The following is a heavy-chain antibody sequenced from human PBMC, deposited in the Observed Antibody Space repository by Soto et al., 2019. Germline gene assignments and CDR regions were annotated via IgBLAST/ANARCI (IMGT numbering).Heavy chain of an antibody. J-gene: IGHJ4*02. Sequence: ASVKVSCKASGGTFSSYAISWVRQAPGQGLEWMGGIIPIFGTANYAQKFQGRVTITADESTSTAYMELSSLRSEDTAVYYCARGALDYYHSSGYFDYWGQGTLVTVSS. CDR3: ARGALDYYHSSGYFDY. CDR1: GGTFSSYA. D-gene: IGHD3-22*01. CDR2: IIPIFGTA. V-gene: IGHV1-69*13.